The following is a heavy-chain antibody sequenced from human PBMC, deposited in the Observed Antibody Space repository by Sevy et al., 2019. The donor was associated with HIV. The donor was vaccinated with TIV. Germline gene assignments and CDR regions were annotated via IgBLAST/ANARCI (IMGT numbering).Heavy chain of an antibody. CDR1: GFSFSSYW. CDR3: VREGLGGYSYSLDC. CDR2: MKEDGSEK. D-gene: IGHD5-18*01. V-gene: IGHV3-7*01. Sequence: GWSLRLSCAASGFSFSSYWMSWVRQAPGKGLEWVATMKEDGSEKYYVDSVEGRFTISRDNAKNSLYLQMNSLRAEDTAVYFCVREGLGGYSYSLDCWGQGALVTVSS. J-gene: IGHJ4*02.